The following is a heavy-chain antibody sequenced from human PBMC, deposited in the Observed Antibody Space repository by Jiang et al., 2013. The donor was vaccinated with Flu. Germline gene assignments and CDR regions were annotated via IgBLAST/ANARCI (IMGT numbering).Heavy chain of an antibody. Sequence: QTLSLTCAISGDSVSSNSAAWNWIRQPPPRGLEWLGRTYHRSKWHNDYALSVKSRITIKPDTSKNQFSLQLNSVTPEDTAVYYCTRGAPDLDYWGQGTLVTVSS. V-gene: IGHV6-1*01. CDR1: GDSVSSNSAA. CDR3: TRGAPDLDY. CDR2: TYHRSKWHN. J-gene: IGHJ4*02.